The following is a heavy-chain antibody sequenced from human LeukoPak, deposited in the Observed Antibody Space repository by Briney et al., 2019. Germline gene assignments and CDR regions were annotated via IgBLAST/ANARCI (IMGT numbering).Heavy chain of an antibody. CDR2: MNPNSGNT. D-gene: IGHD2-15*01. Sequence: GASVKVSCKASGYTFSKYSINWVRQATGQGLEWMGWMNPNSGNTGYAQKFQGRVTMTRNTSISTAYMELSSLRSEDTAVYYCARGRRSSGGRKGNWFDPWGQGTLVTVSS. CDR3: ARGRRSSGGRKGNWFDP. J-gene: IGHJ5*02. V-gene: IGHV1-8*01. CDR1: GYTFSKYS.